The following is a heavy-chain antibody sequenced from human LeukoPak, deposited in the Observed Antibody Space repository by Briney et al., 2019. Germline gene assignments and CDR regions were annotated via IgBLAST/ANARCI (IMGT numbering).Heavy chain of an antibody. CDR1: GYTFTSYD. J-gene: IGHJ4*02. D-gene: IGHD3-10*01. CDR3: AMAWFGELLIFVGLDY. V-gene: IGHV1-8*01. CDR2: MNPNSGNT. Sequence: ASVKVSCKASGYTFTSYDINWVRQATGQGLEWMGWMNPNSGNTGYAQKFQGRVTITADESTSTAYMELSSLRSEDTAVYYCAMAWFGELLIFVGLDYWGQGTLVTVSS.